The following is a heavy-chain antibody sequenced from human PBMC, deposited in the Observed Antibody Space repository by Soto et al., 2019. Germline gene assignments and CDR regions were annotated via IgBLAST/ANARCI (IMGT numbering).Heavy chain of an antibody. D-gene: IGHD2-15*01. CDR2: IDPSDSYT. J-gene: IGHJ6*02. CDR1: GYSFTSYW. Sequence: GESLKISCKGSGYSFTSYWISWVRQMPGKGLEWMGRIDPSDSYTNYSPSFQGHVTISADKSISTAYLQWSSLKASDTAMYYCARWSVCSGGSCYSARPSYGMDVWGQGTTVTSP. V-gene: IGHV5-10-1*01. CDR3: ARWSVCSGGSCYSARPSYGMDV.